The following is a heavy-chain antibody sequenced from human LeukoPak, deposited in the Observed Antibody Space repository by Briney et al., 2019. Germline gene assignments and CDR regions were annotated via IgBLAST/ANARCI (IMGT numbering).Heavy chain of an antibody. J-gene: IGHJ4*02. Sequence: GGSLRLSCAASGFTFSSYWMMWLRQAPGKGLEWVANIRQDGSEKNYVDSVKGRFTISRDDAKISLYLQMNSLRAEDTAVYYCATDRKVGTWDPRFDYWGQGTLVTVSS. CDR3: ATDRKVGTWDPRFDY. D-gene: IGHD4-23*01. CDR1: GFTFSSYW. CDR2: IRQDGSEK. V-gene: IGHV3-7*01.